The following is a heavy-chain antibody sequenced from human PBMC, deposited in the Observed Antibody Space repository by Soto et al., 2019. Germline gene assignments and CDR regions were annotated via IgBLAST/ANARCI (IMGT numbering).Heavy chain of an antibody. CDR3: ASATSYSGYGYGFDY. V-gene: IGHV4-39*01. CDR1: GGSISSSSYY. CDR2: IYYSGST. J-gene: IGHJ4*02. Sequence: SETLSLTCTVSGGSISSSSYYWGWIRQPPGKGLEWIGSIYYSGSTYYNPSLKSRVTISVDTSKNQFSLKLSSVTAADTAVYYCASATSYSGYGYGFDYWGQGTLVTVSS. D-gene: IGHD5-12*01.